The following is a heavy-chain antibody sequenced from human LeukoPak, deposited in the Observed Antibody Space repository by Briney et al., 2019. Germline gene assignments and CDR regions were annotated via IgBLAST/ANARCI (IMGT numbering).Heavy chain of an antibody. V-gene: IGHV1-46*01. Sequence: ASVKVSCKAFGYTFTSNYMHWVRQAPGQGPEWMGVISPSGGSTTYAQKFQGRVTLTRDMSTSTDYLELSSLRSEDTAVYYCARFLKNPVNRRGPANYYMDVWGKGTTVTISS. CDR2: ISPSGGST. CDR3: ARFLKNPVNRRGPANYYMDV. CDR1: GYTFTSNY. J-gene: IGHJ6*03. D-gene: IGHD2/OR15-2a*01.